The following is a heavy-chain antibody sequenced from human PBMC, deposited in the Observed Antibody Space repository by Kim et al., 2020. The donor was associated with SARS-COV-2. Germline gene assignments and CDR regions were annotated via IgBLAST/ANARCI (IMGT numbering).Heavy chain of an antibody. CDR2: INHSGST. CDR1: GGSFSGYY. D-gene: IGHD3-3*01. J-gene: IGHJ4*02. V-gene: IGHV4-34*01. Sequence: SETLSLTCAVYGGSFSGYYWSWIRQPPGKGLEWIGEINHSGSTNYNPSLKSRVTISVDTSKNQFSLKLSSVTAADTAVYYCARTPFGNFWSGLLSRYYFDYWGQGTLVTVSS. CDR3: ARTPFGNFWSGLLSRYYFDY.